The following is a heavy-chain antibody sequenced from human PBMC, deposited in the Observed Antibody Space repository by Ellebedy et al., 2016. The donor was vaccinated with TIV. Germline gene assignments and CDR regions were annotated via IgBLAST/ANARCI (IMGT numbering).Heavy chain of an antibody. D-gene: IGHD3-16*01. Sequence: SETLSLXXTVPGFSITSGYYWAWTRPTPGRGLAWIATIYQTESTYYNPSLKSRLSISVDTSKNQFSLKLSSVTAADTAVYYCARSLYYVDWFDPWGQGTLVTVSS. CDR1: GFSITSGYY. CDR3: ARSLYYVDWFDP. J-gene: IGHJ5*02. V-gene: IGHV4-38-2*02. CDR2: IYQTEST.